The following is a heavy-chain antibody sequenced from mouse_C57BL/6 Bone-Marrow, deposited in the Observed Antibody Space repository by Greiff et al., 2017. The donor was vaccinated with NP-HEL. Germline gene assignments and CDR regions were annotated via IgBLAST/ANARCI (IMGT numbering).Heavy chain of an antibody. CDR1: GYTFTSYW. J-gene: IGHJ3*01. CDR2: IDPSDSYT. CDR3: AREGIYYYGSSFFAY. V-gene: IGHV1-50*01. D-gene: IGHD1-1*01. Sequence: VQLQQPGAELVKPGASVKLSCKASGYTFTSYWMQWVKQRPGQGLEWIGEIDPSDSYTNYNQKFKGKATLTVDTSSSTAYMQLSSLTSEDSAVYYCAREGIYYYGSSFFAYWGQGTLVTVSA.